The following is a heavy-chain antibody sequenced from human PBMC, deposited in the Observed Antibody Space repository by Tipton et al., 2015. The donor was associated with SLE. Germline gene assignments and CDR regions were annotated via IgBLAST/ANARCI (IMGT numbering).Heavy chain of an antibody. CDR1: GGSISSYY. D-gene: IGHD3-3*01. V-gene: IGHV4-59*01. CDR3: ARGGGDDFWSPNRANWFDP. Sequence: TLSLTCTVSGGSISSYYWSWVRQPPGKGLEWIGYIYYTGSTNYNPSLRSRVTISVDTSKNQFSLKLSSVTAADTAVYYCARGGGDDFWSPNRANWFDPWGQGTLVTVSS. J-gene: IGHJ5*02. CDR2: IYYTGST.